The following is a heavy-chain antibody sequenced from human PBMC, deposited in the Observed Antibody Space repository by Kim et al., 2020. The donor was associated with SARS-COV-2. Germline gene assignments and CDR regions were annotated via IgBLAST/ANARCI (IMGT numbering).Heavy chain of an antibody. CDR1: GGSISSYY. CDR2: IYYSGST. CDR3: ARVSYYYYYGMDV. V-gene: IGHV4-59*01. Sequence: SETLSLTCTVSGGSISSYYWSWIRQPPGKGLEWIGYIYYSGSTNYNPSLKSRVTISVDTSKNQFSLKLSSVTAADTAVYYCARVSYYYYYGMDVWGQGTTVTVSS. J-gene: IGHJ6*02.